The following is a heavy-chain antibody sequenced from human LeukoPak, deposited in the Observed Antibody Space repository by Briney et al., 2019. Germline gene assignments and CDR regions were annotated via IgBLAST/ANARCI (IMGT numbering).Heavy chain of an antibody. Sequence: GGSLRLSCAASGFTFTSYDMHWVRQAPGKGLEWVALIWYDGSNTYYTDSVRGRFTISRDNSKRTLYLQMNSLRAEDTAIYYCARDRKSGNFLGEFDHWGQGTLVTVSS. J-gene: IGHJ5*02. V-gene: IGHV3-33*01. D-gene: IGHD1-26*01. CDR3: ARDRKSGNFLGEFDH. CDR2: IWYDGSNT. CDR1: GFTFTSYD.